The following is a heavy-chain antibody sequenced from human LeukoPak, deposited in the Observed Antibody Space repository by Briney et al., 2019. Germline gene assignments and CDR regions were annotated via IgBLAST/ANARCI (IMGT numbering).Heavy chain of an antibody. V-gene: IGHV4-61*08. CDR1: GGSISSGGYY. Sequence: SETLTLTCTVSGGSISSGGYYWSWIRQHPGKGLEWIGYIYTSGSTNYNPSLKSRVTISVDTSKNQFSLKLSSVTAADTAVYYCARRPIGYSSGVNFDYWGKGSLVTV. D-gene: IGHD6-19*01. CDR3: ARRPIGYSSGVNFDY. CDR2: IYTSGST. J-gene: IGHJ4*02.